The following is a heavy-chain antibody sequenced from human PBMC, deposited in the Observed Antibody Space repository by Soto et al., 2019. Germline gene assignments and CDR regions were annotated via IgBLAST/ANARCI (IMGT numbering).Heavy chain of an antibody. V-gene: IGHV3-23*01. CDR2: ISGSGGST. D-gene: IGHD2-2*01. J-gene: IGHJ5*02. Sequence: GGSLRLSCAASGFTFSSYGMHWVRQAPGKGLEWVSAISGSGGSTYYADSVKGRFTISRDNSKNTLYLQMNSLRAEDTAVYYCAGCPIRPGWFDPWGQGTLVTVSS. CDR1: GFTFSSYG. CDR3: AGCPIRPGWFDP.